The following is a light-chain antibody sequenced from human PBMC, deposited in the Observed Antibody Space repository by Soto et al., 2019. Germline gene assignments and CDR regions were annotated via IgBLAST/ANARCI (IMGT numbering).Light chain of an antibody. CDR1: SSDLGSYKF. CDR3: CSYAGSSTLI. CDR2: EGS. Sequence: QSALTQPASVSGSPGQSITISCTGTSSDLGSYKFVSWYQHHPGKAPKLMIYEGSKRPSGVSNRFSGSKSGNTASLTISVLQAEDEADYYCCSYAGSSTLIFGGGTKLTVL. J-gene: IGLJ2*01. V-gene: IGLV2-23*01.